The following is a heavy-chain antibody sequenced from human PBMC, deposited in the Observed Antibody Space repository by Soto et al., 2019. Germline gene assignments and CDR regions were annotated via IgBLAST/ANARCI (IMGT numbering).Heavy chain of an antibody. CDR2: IRSKAYGGTT. CDR1: GFTFGDYA. CDR3: TRDRASEGDY. V-gene: IGHV3-49*04. Sequence: GSLRLSCTASGFTFGDYAMSWVRQAPGKGLEWVGFIRSKAYGGTTEYAASVKGRFTISRDDSKSIAYLQMNSLKTEDTAVYYCTRDRASEGDYWGQGTLVTVSS. D-gene: IGHD3-10*01. J-gene: IGHJ4*02.